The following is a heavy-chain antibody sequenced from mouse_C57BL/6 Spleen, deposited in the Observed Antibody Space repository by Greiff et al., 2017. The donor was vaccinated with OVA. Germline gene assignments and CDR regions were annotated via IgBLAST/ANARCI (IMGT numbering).Heavy chain of an antibody. J-gene: IGHJ1*03. Sequence: QVQLQQPGAELVRPGSSVKLSCKASGYTFTSYWMHWVKQRPIQGLEWIGNIDPSDSETHYNQKFKDKATLTVDKSSSTAYMQLSSLTSEDSAVYYCARSNYSNYGYFDVWGTGTTVTVSS. CDR3: ARSNYSNYGYFDV. D-gene: IGHD2-5*01. CDR1: GYTFTSYW. CDR2: IDPSDSET. V-gene: IGHV1-52*01.